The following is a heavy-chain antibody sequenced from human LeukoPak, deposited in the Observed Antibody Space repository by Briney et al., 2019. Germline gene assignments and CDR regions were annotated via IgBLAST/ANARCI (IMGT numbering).Heavy chain of an antibody. Sequence: PGGSLRLSCAASGFTLSGYSMNWVRQAPGKGLEWVSYISSSSSTIYYADSVKGRFAISRDIAKNSLYLQMNSLRDEDTAVYYCARVVVSSSSDYFDYWGQGTLVIVSS. J-gene: IGHJ4*02. CDR3: ARVVVSSSSDYFDY. D-gene: IGHD6-6*01. CDR1: GFTLSGYS. CDR2: ISSSSSTI. V-gene: IGHV3-48*02.